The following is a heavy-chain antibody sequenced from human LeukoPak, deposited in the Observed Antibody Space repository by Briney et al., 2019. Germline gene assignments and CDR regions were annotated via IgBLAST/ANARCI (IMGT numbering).Heavy chain of an antibody. CDR1: GFTFSSYW. CDR2: IKQDGSEK. Sequence: GGSLRLSCAASGFTFSSYWMSWVRQAPGKGLEWVANIKQDGSEKYYVDSVKGRFTISRDNAKNSLYLQMNSLRAEDTAVYYCAISPRPYYDFWSGYGAFDIWGQGTMVTVSS. V-gene: IGHV3-7*01. J-gene: IGHJ3*02. D-gene: IGHD3-3*01. CDR3: AISPRPYYDFWSGYGAFDI.